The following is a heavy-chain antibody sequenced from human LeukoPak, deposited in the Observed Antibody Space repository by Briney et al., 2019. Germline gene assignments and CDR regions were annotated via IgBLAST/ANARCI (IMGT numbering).Heavy chain of an antibody. CDR1: GFTFNSYG. CDR2: TSYDGSDK. J-gene: IGHJ6*02. V-gene: IGHV3-30*03. D-gene: IGHD3-9*01. Sequence: GGSLRLSCAASGFTFNSYGMHWARQAPGKRLEWVAVTSYDGSDKYYADSVKGRFTISRDNAMNSLYLQMTSLRADDTAVYYCARENYDILTYFGTGMDVWGQGTTVTVSS. CDR3: ARENYDILTYFGTGMDV.